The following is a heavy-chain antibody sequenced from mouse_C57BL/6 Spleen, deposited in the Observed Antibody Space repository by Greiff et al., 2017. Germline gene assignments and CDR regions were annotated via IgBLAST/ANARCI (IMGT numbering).Heavy chain of an antibody. D-gene: IGHD1-1*01. V-gene: IGHV1-31*01. CDR2: IYPYNGVS. CDR3: AGGDYYGSSYGYFDG. CDR1: GYSFTGYY. Sequence: EVQLQQSGPELVKPGASVKISCKASGYSFTGYYMHWVTQSHGNILDWIGYIYPYNGVSSYNQKFKGKATLTVDQSSSTAYMELRSLTSEDSAVYYCAGGDYYGSSYGYFDGWGTGTTVTVSS. J-gene: IGHJ1*03.